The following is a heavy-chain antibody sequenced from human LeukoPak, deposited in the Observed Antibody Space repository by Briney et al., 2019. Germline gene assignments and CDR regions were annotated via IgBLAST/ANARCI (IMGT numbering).Heavy chain of an antibody. V-gene: IGHV3-13*01. Sequence: GGTLRLSCAGSGFSFSTYDMLWVRQAPGKGLEWVSAIGSGGDTYYAGSVKGRLTISRETAKTSFYLHMHSLNAGDTAVYFCARAVAGTDEIDSWGQGTLVTVSS. CDR2: IGSGGDT. J-gene: IGHJ4*02. CDR3: ARAVAGTDEIDS. CDR1: GFSFSTYD. D-gene: IGHD6-19*01.